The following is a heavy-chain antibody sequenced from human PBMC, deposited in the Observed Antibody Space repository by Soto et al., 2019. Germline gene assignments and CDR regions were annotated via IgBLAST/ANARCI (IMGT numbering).Heavy chain of an antibody. V-gene: IGHV3-23*01. Sequence: GGSLRLSCVASGFSFDDYAMHWVRQAPGKGLEWVSGIGGSGGNTYYADSVKGRFTISRDNSKNTLYLQMNSLRAEDTSVYYCAKEGGLSGSYYISSSYYFDYWGQGTLVTVS. D-gene: IGHD1-26*01. CDR1: GFSFDDYA. J-gene: IGHJ4*02. CDR3: AKEGGLSGSYYISSSYYFDY. CDR2: IGGSGGNT.